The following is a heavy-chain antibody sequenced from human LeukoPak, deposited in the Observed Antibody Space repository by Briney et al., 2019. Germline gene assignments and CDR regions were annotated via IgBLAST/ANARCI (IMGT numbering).Heavy chain of an antibody. CDR3: ARGEAAAGPQLDY. V-gene: IGHV4-34*01. D-gene: IGHD6-13*01. Sequence: SETLSLTCAVYGGSFSGYYWSWIRQPPGKGLEWIGEINHSGGTNYNPSLKSRVTISVDTSKNQFSLKLSSVTAADTAVYYCARGEAAAGPQLDYGGQGTLVTVSS. CDR1: GGSFSGYY. J-gene: IGHJ4*02. CDR2: INHSGGT.